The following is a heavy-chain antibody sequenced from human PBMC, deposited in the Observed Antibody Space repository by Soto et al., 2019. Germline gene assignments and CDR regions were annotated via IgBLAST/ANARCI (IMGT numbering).Heavy chain of an antibody. CDR1: GFACSSYE. V-gene: IGHV3-48*03. Sequence: GGSLRRSCAASGFACSSYEMNWVRQAPGKGLEWLSYISSSSNTIYYADSVKGRFTISRDNAKNSLYLQMNSLRAEDTAVYYCAKELQSHYYYYGMDVWGQGTTVTVSS. CDR2: ISSSSNTI. D-gene: IGHD4-4*01. CDR3: AKELQSHYYYYGMDV. J-gene: IGHJ6*02.